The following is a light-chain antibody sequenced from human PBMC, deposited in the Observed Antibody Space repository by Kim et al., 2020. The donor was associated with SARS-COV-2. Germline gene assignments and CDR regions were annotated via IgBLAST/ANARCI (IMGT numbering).Light chain of an antibody. CDR1: QRVSSSY. Sequence: SPGERATLSCRASQRVSSSYLAWYQQKSGQAPRLLIYGASSRATGIPDRFSGGGSGTDFTLTISRLEPEDFAVYYCQQYGTSPWTFGQGTKVEIK. V-gene: IGKV3-20*01. CDR2: GAS. CDR3: QQYGTSPWT. J-gene: IGKJ1*01.